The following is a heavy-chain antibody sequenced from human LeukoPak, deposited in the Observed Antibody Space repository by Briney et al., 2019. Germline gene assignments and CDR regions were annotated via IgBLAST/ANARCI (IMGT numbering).Heavy chain of an antibody. CDR3: AKDDIVFCYMDV. CDR1: GFTFSSYG. Sequence: SGGSLRLSCAASGFTFSSYGMHWVRQAPGKGLEWVAFIRYDGSNKYYADSVKGRFTISRDNSKNTLYLQMNSLRAEDTAVYYCAKDDIVFCYMDVWGKGTTVTVSS. J-gene: IGHJ6*03. V-gene: IGHV3-30*02. D-gene: IGHD2-15*01. CDR2: IRYDGSNK.